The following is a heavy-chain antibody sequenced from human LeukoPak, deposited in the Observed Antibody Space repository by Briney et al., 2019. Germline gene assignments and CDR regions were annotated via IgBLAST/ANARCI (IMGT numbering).Heavy chain of an antibody. Sequence: AASVKVSCKASGYTFTSYYMHWVRQAPGQGLEWMGIINPSGGSTSYAQKFQGRVTMTRDMSTSTVYMELSSLRSEDTAVYYCVRDRRITIFGVVSNWFDPWGQGTLVTVSS. J-gene: IGHJ5*02. D-gene: IGHD3-3*01. V-gene: IGHV1-46*01. CDR3: VRDRRITIFGVVSNWFDP. CDR2: INPSGGST. CDR1: GYTFTSYY.